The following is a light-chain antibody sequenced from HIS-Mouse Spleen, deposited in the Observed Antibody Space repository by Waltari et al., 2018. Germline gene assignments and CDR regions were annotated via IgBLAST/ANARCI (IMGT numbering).Light chain of an antibody. CDR3: CSYAGSSTWV. CDR1: SPYVRTYNL. J-gene: IGLJ3*02. Sequence: QSALTQPASVSGSPGQSITISCPGPSPYVRTYNLVSWYQQHPGKAPKLMIYEGSKRPSGVSNRFSGSKSGNTASLTISGLQAEDEADYYCCSYAGSSTWVFGGGTKLTVL. V-gene: IGLV2-23*01. CDR2: EGS.